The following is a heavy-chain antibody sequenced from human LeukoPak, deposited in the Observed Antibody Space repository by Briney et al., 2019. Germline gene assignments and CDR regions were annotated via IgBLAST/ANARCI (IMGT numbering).Heavy chain of an antibody. D-gene: IGHD2-21*02. CDR1: GGSISSYY. CDR3: AARDYFFDY. V-gene: IGHV4-59*01. Sequence: PSETLSLTCTVSGGSISSYYWSWIRQPPGRGLEWIGYIYYSGSTNYNPSLRSRVTISVDTSKNQFSLKLSSVTAADTAVYYCAARDYFFDYWGREPWSPSPQ. CDR2: IYYSGST. J-gene: IGHJ4*02.